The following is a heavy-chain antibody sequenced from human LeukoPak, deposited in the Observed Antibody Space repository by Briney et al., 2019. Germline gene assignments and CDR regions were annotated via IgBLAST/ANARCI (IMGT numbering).Heavy chain of an antibody. CDR1: GFTFSSYG. CDR2: ISYDGSNK. J-gene: IGHJ4*02. CDR3: AKDKGQYSGSTWAGFDY. Sequence: GRSLRLSCAASGFTFSSYGMHGVRQAPGKGLEWVAVISYDGSNKYYADSVKGRFTISRDNSKNTLYLQMNSLRAEDTAVYYCAKDKGQYSGSTWAGFDYWGQGTLVTVSS. D-gene: IGHD1-26*01. V-gene: IGHV3-30*18.